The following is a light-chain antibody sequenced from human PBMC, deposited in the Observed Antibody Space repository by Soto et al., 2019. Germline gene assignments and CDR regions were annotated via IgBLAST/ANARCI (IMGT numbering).Light chain of an antibody. J-gene: IGKJ5*01. CDR2: DAS. CDR1: QDIRNY. V-gene: IGKV1-33*01. Sequence: EIQRTQSPSSMSASVGYRVTITCQASQDIRNYLNWYQQKLGKAPKILIYDASNLETGVPSRFSGSGSGTDFTFTISSLKPEDIATYYCQHYSHIITFGQGTRLEIK. CDR3: QHYSHIIT.